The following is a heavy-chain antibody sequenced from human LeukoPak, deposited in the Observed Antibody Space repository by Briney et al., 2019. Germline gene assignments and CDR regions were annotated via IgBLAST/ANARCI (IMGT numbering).Heavy chain of an antibody. V-gene: IGHV3-30*04. CDR1: GFTFSSYA. Sequence: GGSLRLSCAASGFTFSSYAMHWVRQAPGKGLEWVAVISYDGSNKYYADSVKGRFTISGDNSKNTLYLQMNSLRAEDTAVYYCAREVGVDIVVVVTSPAFDYWGQGTLVTVSS. CDR3: AREVGVDIVVVVTSPAFDY. CDR2: ISYDGSNK. J-gene: IGHJ4*02. D-gene: IGHD2-15*01.